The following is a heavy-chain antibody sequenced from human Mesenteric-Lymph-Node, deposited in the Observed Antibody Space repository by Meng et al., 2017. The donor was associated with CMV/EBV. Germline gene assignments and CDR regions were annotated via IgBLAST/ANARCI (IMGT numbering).Heavy chain of an antibody. CDR3: TKVEGDAFDI. CDR1: GYSFTSYW. J-gene: IGHJ3*02. CDR2: IYPGDSDT. Sequence: KVSCKGSGYSFTSYWIGWVRQVPGKGLEWMGIIYPGDSDTRYSPSFQGQVTISADKSISTAYLQWSSLKASDTAMYYCTKVEGDAFDIWGQGTMVTVSS. V-gene: IGHV5-51*01. D-gene: IGHD1-26*01.